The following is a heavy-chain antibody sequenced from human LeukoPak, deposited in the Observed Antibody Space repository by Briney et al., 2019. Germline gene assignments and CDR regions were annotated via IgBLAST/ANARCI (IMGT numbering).Heavy chain of an antibody. CDR1: GGSISSSSCY. CDR2: IYYSGST. V-gene: IGHV4-39*01. Sequence: SETLSLTCTVSGGSISSSSCYWGWIHQPPGKGLEWIGSIYYSGSTYYNPSLKSRVTISVDTSKNQFSLKLSSVTAADTAVYYCARHADPLRQQLVRGGDYWGQGTLVTVSS. D-gene: IGHD6-13*01. J-gene: IGHJ4*02. CDR3: ARHADPLRQQLVRGGDY.